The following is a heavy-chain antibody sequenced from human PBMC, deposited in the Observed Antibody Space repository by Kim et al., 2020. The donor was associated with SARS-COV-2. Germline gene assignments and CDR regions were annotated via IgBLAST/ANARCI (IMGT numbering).Heavy chain of an antibody. Sequence: FQGRVTITADESTSTAYMELSSLRSEDTAVYYCARANYYDSSGYGDAFDIWGQGTMVTVSS. CDR3: ARANYYDSSGYGDAFDI. J-gene: IGHJ3*02. V-gene: IGHV1-69*01. D-gene: IGHD3-22*01.